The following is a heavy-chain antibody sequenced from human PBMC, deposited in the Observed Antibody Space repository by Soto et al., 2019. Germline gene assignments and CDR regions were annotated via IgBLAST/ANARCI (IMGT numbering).Heavy chain of an antibody. CDR1: GFTFSSYG. CDR2: ISYDGSNK. D-gene: IGHD3-10*01. V-gene: IGHV3-30*18. J-gene: IGHJ6*02. Sequence: QVQLVESGGGVVQPGRSLRLSCAASGFTFSSYGMHWVRQAPGKGLEWVAVISYDGSNKYYADSVKGRFTISRDKSKNTLYLQMHSLRGEDMAVYYCAKDSGVRGAYGMDVWVQGTTVTVSS. CDR3: AKDSGVRGAYGMDV.